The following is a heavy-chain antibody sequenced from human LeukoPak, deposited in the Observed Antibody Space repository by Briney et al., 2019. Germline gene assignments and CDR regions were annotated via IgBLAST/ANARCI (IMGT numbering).Heavy chain of an antibody. CDR1: GFTFGSYW. V-gene: IGHV3-74*01. J-gene: IGHJ4*02. CDR2: INTDGSST. CDR3: ARAGSYRFDY. Sequence: GGSLRLSCAASGFTFGSYWVHWVRQGPGKGLVWVSRINTDGSSTSYADSVKGRFTISRDDAKITLYLQMNSLTAEDTAVYYCARAGSYRFDYWGQGTLVTVSS. D-gene: IGHD1-26*01.